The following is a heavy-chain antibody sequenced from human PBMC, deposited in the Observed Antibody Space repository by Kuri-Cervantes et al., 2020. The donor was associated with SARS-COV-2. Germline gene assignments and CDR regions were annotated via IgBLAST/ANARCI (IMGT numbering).Heavy chain of an antibody. J-gene: IGHJ3*02. CDR3: ARAPQWVAGDDSFDI. Sequence: GESLKIPCAAPGFTFSDYYMSWIRQAPGKGLEWVSYISSSSSYTNYADSVKGRFTISRDNAKNSLYLQMNSLRAEDTAVYYCARAPQWVAGDDSFDIWGQGTMVTVSS. CDR1: GFTFSDYY. CDR2: ISSSSSYT. V-gene: IGHV3-11*05. D-gene: IGHD6-19*01.